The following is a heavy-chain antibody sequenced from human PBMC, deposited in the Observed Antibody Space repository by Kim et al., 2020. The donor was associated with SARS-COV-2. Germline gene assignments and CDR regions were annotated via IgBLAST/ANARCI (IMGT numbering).Heavy chain of an antibody. CDR2: IKQDGSEK. J-gene: IGHJ6*03. V-gene: IGHV3-7*01. CDR1: GFPFSSYW. CDR3: ARDQSRITIFGVVINYYYMDV. Sequence: GGSLRLSCAASGFPFSSYWMSWVRQAPGKGLEWVANIKQDGSEKYYVDSVKGRFTISRDNAKNSLYLQMNSLRAEDTAVYYCARDQSRITIFGVVINYYYMDVWGKGTTVTVSS. D-gene: IGHD3-3*01.